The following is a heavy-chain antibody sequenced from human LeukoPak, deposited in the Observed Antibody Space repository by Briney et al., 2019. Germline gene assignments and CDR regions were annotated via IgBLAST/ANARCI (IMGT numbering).Heavy chain of an antibody. D-gene: IGHD5-24*01. CDR3: ARGGSRDGYKPNYHYYMDV. CDR2: IIPIFGTA. J-gene: IGHJ6*03. V-gene: IGHV1-69*06. Sequence: GASVKVSCKASGGTFSSYAISWVRQAPGQGLEWMGGIIPIFGTANYAQKFQGRVTITADKSTSTAYMELSSLRSEDTAVYYCARGGSRDGYKPNYHYYMDVWGKGTTVTVSS. CDR1: GGTFSSYA.